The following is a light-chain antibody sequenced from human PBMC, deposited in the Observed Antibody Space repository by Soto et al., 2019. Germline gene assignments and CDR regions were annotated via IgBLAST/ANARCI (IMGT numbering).Light chain of an antibody. Sequence: QSVLTQPASVSGSPGQSITISCTGTSSDVGGYNSVSWYQQHPGKAPKLMIYEVTNRPSGVSNRFSGSMSGNTASLTISGLQTEDEADYYCSSYASSTTVVVFGGGTQLTVL. CDR3: SSYASSTTVVV. V-gene: IGLV2-14*01. J-gene: IGLJ2*01. CDR2: EVT. CDR1: SSDVGGYNS.